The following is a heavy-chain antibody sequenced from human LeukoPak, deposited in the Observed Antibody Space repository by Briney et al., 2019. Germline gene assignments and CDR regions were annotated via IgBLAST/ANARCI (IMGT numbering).Heavy chain of an antibody. D-gene: IGHD3-16*02. V-gene: IGHV1-8*01. CDR2: MNPNSGNT. CDR1: GYTFTSYD. J-gene: IGHJ5*02. CDR3: ARWMSGVMITFGGVIALDWSDP. Sequence: ASVKVSCKASGYTFTSYDINWVRQATGQGLEWMGWMNPNSGNTGYAQKFQGRVTMTRNTSISTAYMELSSLRSEDTAVYYCARWMSGVMITFGGVIALDWSDPWGQGTLVTVSS.